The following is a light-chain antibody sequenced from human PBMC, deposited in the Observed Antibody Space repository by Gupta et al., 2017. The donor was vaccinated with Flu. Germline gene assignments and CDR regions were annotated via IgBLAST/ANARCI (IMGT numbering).Light chain of an antibody. Sequence: SLGERATSNCKSRQSVLYSTNNKNYLAWYQQKPGQPPRLLIYWASTRESGVPDRFSGSGSGTDFTLTISSLQAEDVAVYYCQQDDSSPRTFGEGTKVEIK. CDR2: WAS. V-gene: IGKV4-1*01. CDR3: QQDDSSPRT. CDR1: QSVLYSTNNKNY. J-gene: IGKJ4*02.